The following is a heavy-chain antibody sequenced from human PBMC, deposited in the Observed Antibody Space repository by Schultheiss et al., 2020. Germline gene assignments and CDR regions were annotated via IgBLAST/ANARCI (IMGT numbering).Heavy chain of an antibody. CDR1: GFTFSTYW. CDR3: ARNSLEPTYYMDV. Sequence: GGSLRLSCAASGFTFSTYWMHWVRQVPGKGLVWVTHINSDGSRKIYADSVKGRFTISRDNAKNTLYLQMNSLRAEDTAVYYRARNSLEPTYYMDVWGKGTTVTVSS. CDR2: INSDGSRK. V-gene: IGHV3-74*01. J-gene: IGHJ6*03. D-gene: IGHD1-1*01.